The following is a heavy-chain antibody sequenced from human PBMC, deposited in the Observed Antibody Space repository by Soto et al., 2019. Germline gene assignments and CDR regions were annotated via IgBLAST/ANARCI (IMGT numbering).Heavy chain of an antibody. CDR2: INHTGGT. D-gene: IGHD3-3*01. V-gene: IGHV4-34*01. CDR3: ATRITVFGLLIPPLDP. CDR1: GGSVNGYY. J-gene: IGHJ5*02. Sequence: PSETLSLTCAVYGGSVNGYYWNWIRQPPGKGLEWIGEINHTGGTHYNPSLKSRVTMSVATSKNQFSLRLSSVTAADTAIYYCATRITVFGLLIPPLDPWGQGTQVTVFS.